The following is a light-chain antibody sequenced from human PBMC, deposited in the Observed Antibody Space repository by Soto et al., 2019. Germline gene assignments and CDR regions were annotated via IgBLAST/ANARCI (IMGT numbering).Light chain of an antibody. J-gene: IGLJ1*01. Sequence: SALTQPASLSGSPGRSIAISCTGTTSDVGGYNYVSWYQQHPGKVPKLLIHEVSNRPSGVSNRFSGSKSGNTASLTISGLQAEDEADYYCLSKTSTISYVFGTGTKVTVL. CDR1: TSDVGGYNY. CDR3: LSKTSTISYV. V-gene: IGLV2-14*01. CDR2: EVS.